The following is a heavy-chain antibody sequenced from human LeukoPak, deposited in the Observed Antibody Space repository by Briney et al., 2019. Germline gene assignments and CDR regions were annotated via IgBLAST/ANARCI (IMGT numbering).Heavy chain of an antibody. CDR3: AKGSSGYFADL. CDR1: GFTFSNYA. V-gene: IGHV3-23*01. J-gene: IGHJ5*02. Sequence: GGSLRLSCAASGFTFSNYAMSWVRQAPGKGLEWVSSISGSGGSTYYADSVKGRFTISRDNSKNTLYLQMSSLRAEDTALYYCAKGSSGYFADLWGQGTLVTVSS. D-gene: IGHD3-22*01. CDR2: ISGSGGST.